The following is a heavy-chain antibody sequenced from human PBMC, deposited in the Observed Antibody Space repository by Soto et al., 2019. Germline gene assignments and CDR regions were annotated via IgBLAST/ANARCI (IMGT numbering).Heavy chain of an antibody. V-gene: IGHV1-3*04. Sequence: ASVKVSCKASGYTFTNYAMHWVRQAPGQGLEWMGWINTGKGNTKYSQKFQGRVTITRDTSASTAYMELSSLRSEDTAMYYCARAGDDCSAANCYVIDYWGQGTLVTAPQ. CDR3: ARAGDDCSAANCYVIDY. J-gene: IGHJ4*02. CDR2: INTGKGNT. CDR1: GYTFTNYA. D-gene: IGHD2-2*01.